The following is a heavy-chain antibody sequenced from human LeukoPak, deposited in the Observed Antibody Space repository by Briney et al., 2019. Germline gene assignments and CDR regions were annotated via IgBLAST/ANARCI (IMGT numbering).Heavy chain of an antibody. CDR2: IYYSGST. CDR1: GGSISSYY. D-gene: IGHD6-13*01. V-gene: IGHV4-59*01. CDR3: ASPGIVAAGTDRGFDY. J-gene: IGHJ4*02. Sequence: SETLSLTCTVSGGSISSYYWSWIRQSPGKGLEWIGFIYYSGSTNYNPSLKSRVTISVDTSKNQFSLKLSSVTAADTAVYYCASPGIVAAGTDRGFDYWGQGTLVTVSS.